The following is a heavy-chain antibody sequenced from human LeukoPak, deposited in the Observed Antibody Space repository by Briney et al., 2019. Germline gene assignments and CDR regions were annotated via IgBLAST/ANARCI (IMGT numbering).Heavy chain of an antibody. CDR2: ISSSSIYI. Sequence: GGSLRLSCAASGFTFSSYSMNWVRQAPGKGLEWVSSISSSSIYIYYADSVKGRFTISRDNAKNSLYLQMNSLRAEDTAVYYCARDPLNSGWYEKYFQHWGQGTLVTVSS. CDR3: ARDPLNSGWYEKYFQH. J-gene: IGHJ1*01. D-gene: IGHD6-19*01. CDR1: GFTFSSYS. V-gene: IGHV3-21*01.